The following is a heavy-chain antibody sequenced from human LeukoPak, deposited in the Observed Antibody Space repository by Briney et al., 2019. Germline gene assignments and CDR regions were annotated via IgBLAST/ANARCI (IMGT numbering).Heavy chain of an antibody. CDR1: GYTFTGYY. Sequence: ASVKVSCKASGYTFTGYYMHWVRQAPGQGLEWMGRINPNSGGTNYAQTFQGRVTMTRDTSISTAYMELSRLRSDDTAVYYCARSYCSGGSCYQGAFDIWGQGTMVTVSS. V-gene: IGHV1-2*06. J-gene: IGHJ3*02. CDR3: ARSYCSGGSCYQGAFDI. D-gene: IGHD2-15*01. CDR2: INPNSGGT.